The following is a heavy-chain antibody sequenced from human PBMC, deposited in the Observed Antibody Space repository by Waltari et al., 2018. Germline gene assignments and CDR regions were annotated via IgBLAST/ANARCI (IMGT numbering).Heavy chain of an antibody. CDR2: IIPFRHTS. V-gene: IGHV1-69*01. D-gene: IGHD1-26*01. Sequence: QVQLVQSGAEVKKPGSSVKVSCKASGGTFNNYAISWLRQAPGQGLEWMGGIIPFRHTSNYAQKFQGRFTITADGSTSTADMELSGLRSEDTAVYFCARVGGSYLGVDYFYYNMDVWGQGTSVTVSS. J-gene: IGHJ6*02. CDR3: ARVGGSYLGVDYFYYNMDV. CDR1: GGTFNNYA.